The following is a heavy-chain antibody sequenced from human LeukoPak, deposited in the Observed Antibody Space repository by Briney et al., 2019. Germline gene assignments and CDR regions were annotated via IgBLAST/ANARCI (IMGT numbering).Heavy chain of an antibody. Sequence: ASVKVSCKASVFSFTTYHMHWVRQAPGQGLEWMGVINPGSGAPSFAQKFQGRVTMTRDTSISTAYMELSRLRSDDTAVYYCAKTYYYGSDPFDPWGQGTLVTVSS. V-gene: IGHV1-2*02. J-gene: IGHJ5*02. CDR3: AKTYYYGSDPFDP. CDR2: INPGSGAP. CDR1: VFSFTTYH. D-gene: IGHD3-10*01.